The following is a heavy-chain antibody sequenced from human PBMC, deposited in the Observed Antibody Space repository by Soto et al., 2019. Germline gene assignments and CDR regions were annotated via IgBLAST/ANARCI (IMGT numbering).Heavy chain of an antibody. CDR3: ARQHYYDSSGYYTWN. CDR1: GGSISSYY. Sequence: SETLSLTCTVSGGSISSYYWSWIRQPPGKGLEWIGYIYYSGSTNYNPSLKSRVTISVDTSKNQFSLKLTSVTAADTAVYYCARQHYYDSSGYYTWNWGQGTLVTVPS. V-gene: IGHV4-59*08. D-gene: IGHD3-22*01. J-gene: IGHJ4*02. CDR2: IYYSGST.